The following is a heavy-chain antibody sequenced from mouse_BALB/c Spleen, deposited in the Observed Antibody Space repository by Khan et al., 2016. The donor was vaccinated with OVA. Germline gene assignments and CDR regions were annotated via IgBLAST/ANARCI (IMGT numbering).Heavy chain of an antibody. D-gene: IGHD1-1*01. CDR2: IFSGNSDT. J-gene: IGHJ3*01. CDR1: DDTFNSYR. Sequence: VQLQESGTVLARPGSSVKMSCKPSDDTFNSYRMHWVKQRPGQALEWIGGIFSGNSDTSYNQKFTGKAKQTAVTSAILVYMELSSLTQVDSAVHFCTIAEYGAFDYRDHGTLVTVTA. V-gene: IGHV1-5*01. CDR3: TIAEYGAFDY.